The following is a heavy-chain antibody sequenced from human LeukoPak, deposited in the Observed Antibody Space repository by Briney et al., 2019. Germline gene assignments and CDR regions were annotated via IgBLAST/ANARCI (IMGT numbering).Heavy chain of an antibody. Sequence: GGSLRLSCAASGFTFSSYTMNWVRQAPGKGLEWVSCISSSSSYIYYADSVKGRFTISRDNAKNSLYLQMNSVRPDDTAVYYCAKDRYGDYGPFDNWGQGTMVTVSS. V-gene: IGHV3-21*01. CDR2: ISSSSSYI. J-gene: IGHJ3*02. CDR3: AKDRYGDYGPFDN. CDR1: GFTFSSYT. D-gene: IGHD4-17*01.